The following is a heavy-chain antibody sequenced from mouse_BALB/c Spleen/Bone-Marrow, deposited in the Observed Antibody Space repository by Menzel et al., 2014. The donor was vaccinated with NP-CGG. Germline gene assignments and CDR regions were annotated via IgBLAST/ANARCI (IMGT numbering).Heavy chain of an antibody. Sequence: VQLQQSGAALVRPGTSVKVSCKASGYAFTNYLIDWVKHRPGQGLEWIGVINPGSGGTTYNEKFKGRTTLNADKSSNTAYMQLSSLTSDDSAVYFCATNWGDYWGQGTPLTVSS. V-gene: IGHV1-54*01. CDR1: GYAFTNYL. J-gene: IGHJ2*01. D-gene: IGHD4-1*01. CDR3: ATNWGDY. CDR2: INPGSGGT.